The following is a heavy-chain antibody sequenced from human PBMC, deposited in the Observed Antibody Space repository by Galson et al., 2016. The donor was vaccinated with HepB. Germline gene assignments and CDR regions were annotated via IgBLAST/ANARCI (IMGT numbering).Heavy chain of an antibody. CDR3: ARIRVGGSGFDP. D-gene: IGHD3-16*01. CDR2: IDWDDEK. CDR1: GFSLGTSGMR. Sequence: PALVKPTQTLTLTCTFSGFSLGTSGMRVTWIRQPPGKALEWLARIDWDDEKFYSTSLKTRLTIFKDTSKNQVVLIMTNMDPVDTATYYCARIRVGGSGFDPWGQGTLVTVSS. J-gene: IGHJ5*02. V-gene: IGHV2-70*04.